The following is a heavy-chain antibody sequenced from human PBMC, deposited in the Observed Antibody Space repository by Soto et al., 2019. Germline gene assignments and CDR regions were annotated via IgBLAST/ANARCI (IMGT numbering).Heavy chain of an antibody. J-gene: IGHJ6*02. V-gene: IGHV3-9*01. D-gene: IGHD2-2*01. CDR3: EQVGYAFGYSPMDV. CDR1: GFTFGEFA. Sequence: GGSLRLACTASGFTFGEFAMHWVRRRPGKGVGWGASITWNSDMVAYADSVKGRGTISGENGENSSYLQLRSMRREDTAVYYCEQVGYAFGYSPMDVWGLGTTVTLS. CDR2: ITWNSDMV.